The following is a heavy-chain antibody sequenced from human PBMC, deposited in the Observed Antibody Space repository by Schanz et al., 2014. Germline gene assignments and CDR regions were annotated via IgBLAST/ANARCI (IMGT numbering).Heavy chain of an antibody. V-gene: IGHV3-21*04. CDR3: ARRNFYDKSAAFDY. Sequence: EVRLVESGGGLVKPGGSLRLSCAASGFSFSTYGMTWVRQAPGKGLEWVSSISSSSMYIYQADSMRGRFTISRDNSNNTLYLQMKSLRAEDTAVYYCARRNFYDKSAAFDYWGQGSLVTVSS. J-gene: IGHJ4*02. CDR2: ISSSSMYI. CDR1: GFSFSTYG. D-gene: IGHD3-9*01.